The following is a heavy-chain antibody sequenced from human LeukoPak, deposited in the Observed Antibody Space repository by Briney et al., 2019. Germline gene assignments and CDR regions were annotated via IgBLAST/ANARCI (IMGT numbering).Heavy chain of an antibody. CDR1: GGSISSSSYY. J-gene: IGHJ4*02. CDR2: IYYSGST. D-gene: IGHD2-2*01. V-gene: IGHV4-39*01. Sequence: PSETLSLTCTVSGGSISSSSYYWGWVRQPPGRGLEWIGSIYYSGSTYYNPSLKSRVTISVDTSKNQFSLKLSSVTAADTAVYYCARPAAPRFYFDYWGQGTLVTVSS. CDR3: ARPAAPRFYFDY.